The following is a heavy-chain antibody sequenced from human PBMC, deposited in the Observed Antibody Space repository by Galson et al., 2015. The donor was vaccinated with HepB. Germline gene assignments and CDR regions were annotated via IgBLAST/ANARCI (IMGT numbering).Heavy chain of an antibody. J-gene: IGHJ4*02. CDR3: ARDLRQYSSSPPAYYPLGG. V-gene: IGHV1-46*03. CDR2: INPSGGST. CDR1: GYTFTSYY. Sequence: SVKVSCKASGYTFTSYYMHWVRQAPGQGLEWMGKINPSGGSTSYAQKFQGRVTMTRDTSTSTVYMELSSLRSEDTAVYYCARDLRQYSSSPPAYYPLGGWGQGTLVTVSS. D-gene: IGHD6-6*01.